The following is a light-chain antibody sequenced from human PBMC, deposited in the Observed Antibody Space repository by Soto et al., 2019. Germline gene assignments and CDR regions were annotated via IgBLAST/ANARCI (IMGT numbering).Light chain of an antibody. Sequence: QSALTQPASVSGSPGQSINISCTGTSNDVGSYDHVSWYQLHPGKAPKLVIYEANKRPSGISNRFSVSKSGNTASLTISGLQAEDEAHYYCCSYARGRIWVFGGGTKVTVL. V-gene: IGLV2-23*01. CDR2: EAN. CDR1: SNDVGSYDH. CDR3: CSYARGRIWV. J-gene: IGLJ3*02.